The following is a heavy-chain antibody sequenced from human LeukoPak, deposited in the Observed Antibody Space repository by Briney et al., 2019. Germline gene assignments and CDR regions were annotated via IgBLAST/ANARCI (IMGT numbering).Heavy chain of an antibody. D-gene: IGHD1-26*01. CDR2: VYYSGST. Sequence: SETLSLTCTVSGGSITSSSYNWGWIRQPPGKGLEWIGIVYYSGSTYYNPSLKSRLTISVDTSKNQFSLKLSSVTAADTAVYYCARVRGSSGSYEYYHYMDVWGKGTTVTISS. J-gene: IGHJ6*03. CDR3: ARVRGSSGSYEYYHYMDV. CDR1: GGSITSSSYN. V-gene: IGHV4-39*07.